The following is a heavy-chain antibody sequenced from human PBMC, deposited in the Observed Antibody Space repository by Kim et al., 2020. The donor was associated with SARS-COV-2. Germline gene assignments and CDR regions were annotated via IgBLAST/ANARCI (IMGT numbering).Heavy chain of an antibody. D-gene: IGHD5-12*01. J-gene: IGHJ6*02. Sequence: SVKVSCKASGGTFSSYAISWVRQAPGQGLEWMGGIIPIFGTANYAQKFQGRVTITADESTSTAYMEPSSLRSEDTAVYYCARSPIVATIWGYYYYGMDVWGQGTTVTVSS. CDR3: ARSPIVATIWGYYYYGMDV. V-gene: IGHV1-69*13. CDR1: GGTFSSYA. CDR2: IIPIFGTA.